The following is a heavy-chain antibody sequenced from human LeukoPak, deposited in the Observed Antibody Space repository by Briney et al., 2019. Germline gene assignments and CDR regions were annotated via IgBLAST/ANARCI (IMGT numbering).Heavy chain of an antibody. Sequence: SETLSLTCTVSGASMSSHYWTWMRQDPGTGLGWIGNIFHTGSTSYNPALESRVTISLDTSNNQFSLKLTSVTAADTAVYYCAKEGGPARPGLDSWGQGTLVTVSS. CDR1: GASMSSHY. CDR3: AKEGGPARPGLDS. V-gene: IGHV4-59*11. CDR2: IFHTGST. D-gene: IGHD6-6*01. J-gene: IGHJ4*02.